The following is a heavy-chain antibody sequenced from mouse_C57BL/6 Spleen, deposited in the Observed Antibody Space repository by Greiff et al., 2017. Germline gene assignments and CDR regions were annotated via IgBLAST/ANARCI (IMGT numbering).Heavy chain of an antibody. CDR3: ARLGVIEDYCYY. CDR1: GYTFTDYN. V-gene: IGHV1-18*01. J-gene: IGHJ2*01. Sequence: EVQLQQSGPELVKPGASVKIPCKASGYTFTDYNMDWVKQSHGKSLEWIGDINPNNGGTIYNQKFKGKATLTVDKSSSTAYMEPRSLTSEDTAVYYCARLGVIEDYCYYWGQGTTLTVSS. D-gene: IGHD1-1*01. CDR2: INPNNGGT.